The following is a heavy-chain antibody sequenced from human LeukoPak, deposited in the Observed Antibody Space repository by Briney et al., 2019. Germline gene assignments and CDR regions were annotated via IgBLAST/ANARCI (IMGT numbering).Heavy chain of an antibody. Sequence: GGSLRLSCAASGFTFSSYAVSWVRQAPGKGLAWVSAISDSGGSTQYADSVKGRFIISRNNSKNTLYLQMNSLRVEDTAVYYCAKGSSNWRDYYYFDYWGQGTLVTVSS. CDR3: AKGSSNWRDYYYFDY. D-gene: IGHD6-13*01. CDR1: GFTFSSYA. V-gene: IGHV3-23*01. J-gene: IGHJ4*02. CDR2: ISDSGGST.